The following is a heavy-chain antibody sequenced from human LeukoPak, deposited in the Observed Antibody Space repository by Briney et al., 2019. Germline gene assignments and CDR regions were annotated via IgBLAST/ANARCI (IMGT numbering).Heavy chain of an antibody. Sequence: GGSLRLSCAASGFTFSSYWMSWVRQAPGKGLEWVANIKKDGSEKYYVDSVKGRFTISRDNAKTSLYLQMNSLRAEDTAVYYCTKHGTDDGGNKYFDYWGQGTLVTVSS. CDR2: IKKDGSEK. J-gene: IGHJ4*02. D-gene: IGHD4-23*01. CDR3: TKHGTDDGGNKYFDY. V-gene: IGHV3-7*01. CDR1: GFTFSSYW.